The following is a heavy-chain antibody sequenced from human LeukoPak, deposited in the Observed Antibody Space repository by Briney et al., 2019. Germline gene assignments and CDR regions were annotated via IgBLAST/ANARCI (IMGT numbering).Heavy chain of an antibody. CDR2: INHSGST. CDR3: ARREHTAMVNV. CDR1: GRSFRGCH. D-gene: IGHD5-18*01. V-gene: IGHV4-34*01. Sequence: PSETLSLTCGLCGRSFRGCHWSWIRQPTERAGEWIGEINHSGSTNYNPSLKSRVTISVDTSKNQFSLKLSSVTAADTAVYYCARREHTAMVNVWGQGTLVTVSS. J-gene: IGHJ4*02.